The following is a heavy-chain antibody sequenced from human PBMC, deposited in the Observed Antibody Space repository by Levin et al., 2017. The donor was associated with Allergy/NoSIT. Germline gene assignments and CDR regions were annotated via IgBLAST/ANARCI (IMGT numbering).Heavy chain of an antibody. CDR1: GFTFSGSA. D-gene: IGHD6-13*01. J-gene: IGHJ4*02. CDR3: TRRGGGGQQNLERFDY. CDR2: IRSKANSYAT. Sequence: GESLKISCAASGFTFSGSAMHWVRQASGKGLEWVGRIRSKANSYATAYAASVKGRFTISRDDSKNTAYLQMNSLKTEDTAVYYCTRRGGGGQQNLERFDYWGQGTLVTVSS. V-gene: IGHV3-73*01.